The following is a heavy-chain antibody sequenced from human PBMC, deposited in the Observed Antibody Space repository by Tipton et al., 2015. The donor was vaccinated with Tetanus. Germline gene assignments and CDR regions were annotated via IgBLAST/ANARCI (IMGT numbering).Heavy chain of an antibody. J-gene: IGHJ6*02. CDR2: IIPIFGTA. Sequence: QSGPEVKKPGSSVKVSCKASGGTFSSYAISWVRQAPGQGLEWMGGIIPIFGTANYAQKFQGRVTITADESTSTAYMELSSLRSGDTAVYYCASEYCSGGSCYGDYYYGMDVWGQGTTVTVSS. V-gene: IGHV1-69*01. CDR3: ASEYCSGGSCYGDYYYGMDV. D-gene: IGHD2-15*01. CDR1: GGTFSSYA.